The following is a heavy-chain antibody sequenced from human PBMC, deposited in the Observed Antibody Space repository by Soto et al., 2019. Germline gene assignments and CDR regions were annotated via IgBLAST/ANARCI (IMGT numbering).Heavy chain of an antibody. Sequence: QVQLQESGPGLVKPSQTLSLTCTVSGGSISSGGYYWSWIRQHPGKGLEWIGYIYYSGSTYYNPSLKSRVTISVDTSKNQFSLKLSSVTAADMAVYYCARDGSGYSGYDSPCWGQGTLVTVSS. V-gene: IGHV4-31*03. D-gene: IGHD5-12*01. CDR2: IYYSGST. J-gene: IGHJ4*02. CDR3: ARDGSGYSGYDSPC. CDR1: GGSISSGGYY.